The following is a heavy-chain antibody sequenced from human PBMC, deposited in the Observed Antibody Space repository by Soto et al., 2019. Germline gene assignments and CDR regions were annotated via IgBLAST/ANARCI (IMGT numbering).Heavy chain of an antibody. CDR1: AYTFTSYY. D-gene: IGHD5-12*01. CDR2: INPSRGGT. J-gene: IGHJ6*02. V-gene: IGHV1-46*01. CDR3: AGDLSGYSGHGGMDV. Sequence: ASVKVSCKASAYTFTSYYVHWVRQAPGQGPEWMGMINPSRGGTDYAQKFQGRVTMTRDTSTTTVYMELSSLRSEDTAIYYCAGDLSGYSGHGGMDVWGQGTTVTVSS.